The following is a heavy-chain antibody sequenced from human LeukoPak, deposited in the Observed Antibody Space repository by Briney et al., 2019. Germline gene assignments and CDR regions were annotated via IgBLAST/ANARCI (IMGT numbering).Heavy chain of an antibody. V-gene: IGHV4-34*01. CDR2: INHSGST. Sequence: SETLSLTCAVYGGSFSGYYWSWIRQPPGKGLEWIGEINHSGSTNYNPSLQSRVTISVDTSKNQFSLKLTSVAAADKAIYYCARVPLAIIPPATPEIKHYYYYMDVWGKGTTVTIS. CDR3: ARVPLAIIPPATPEIKHYYYYMDV. CDR1: GGSFSGYY. J-gene: IGHJ6*03.